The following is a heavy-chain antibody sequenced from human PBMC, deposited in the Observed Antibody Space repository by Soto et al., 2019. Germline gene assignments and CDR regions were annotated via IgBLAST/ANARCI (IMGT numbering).Heavy chain of an antibody. CDR1: VFTFSSYA. Sequence: HPGGSLRLSCAASVFTFSSYAMSWVRQAPGKGLEWVGRIRSKANSYATAYAASVKGRFTIPRDDSKNTAYLQMNSLKTEDTAVYYCTSYCSSTSCLPDVWGKGTTVTVSS. D-gene: IGHD2-2*01. CDR2: IRSKANSYAT. CDR3: TSYCSSTSCLPDV. V-gene: IGHV3-73*01. J-gene: IGHJ6*04.